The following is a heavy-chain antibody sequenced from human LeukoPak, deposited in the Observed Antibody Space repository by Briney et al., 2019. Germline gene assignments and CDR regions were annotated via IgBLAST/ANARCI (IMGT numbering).Heavy chain of an antibody. CDR2: IYSGGST. CDR1: GFTVSSNY. V-gene: IGHV3-53*01. J-gene: IGHJ4*02. Sequence: GGSLRLSCAASGFTVSSNYMSWVRQAPGKGLGWVSVIYSGGSTYYADSVKGRFTISRDNSKNTLYLQMNSLRAEDTAVYYCARLACSSTSCPLRYWGQGTLVTVSS. D-gene: IGHD2-2*01. CDR3: ARLACSSTSCPLRY.